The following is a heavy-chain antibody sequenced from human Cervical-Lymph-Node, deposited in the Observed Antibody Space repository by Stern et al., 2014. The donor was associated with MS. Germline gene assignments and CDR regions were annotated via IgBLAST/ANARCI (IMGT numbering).Heavy chain of an antibody. CDR3: ARGELKEGLVRGMDV. Sequence: EQLGESGAEVKKPGSSVKVSCKASGGTFSSYAISWVRQAPGHGLEWMGGVIPIFGTANYAQKFQGRVTITADESTSTAYMELSSLRSEDTAVYYCARGELKEGLVRGMDVWGQGTTVTVSS. J-gene: IGHJ6*02. V-gene: IGHV1-69*01. CDR1: GGTFSSYA. D-gene: IGHD1-26*01. CDR2: VIPIFGTA.